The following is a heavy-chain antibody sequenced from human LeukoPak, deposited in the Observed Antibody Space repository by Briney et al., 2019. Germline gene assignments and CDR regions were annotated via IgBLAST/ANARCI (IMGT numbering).Heavy chain of an antibody. V-gene: IGHV4-39*01. CDR1: GGSISNSSYY. CDR2: IYYSGST. J-gene: IGHJ4*02. D-gene: IGHD3-9*01. Sequence: SETLSLTCTVSGGSISNSSYYWGWIRQPPGKGLEWIGNIYYSGSTYYNPSLKSRVTISLDTSKNQFSLQLTSVTAADTAVYYCARGHDILTGYWYYFDYWGQGTLVTVSS. CDR3: ARGHDILTGYWYYFDY.